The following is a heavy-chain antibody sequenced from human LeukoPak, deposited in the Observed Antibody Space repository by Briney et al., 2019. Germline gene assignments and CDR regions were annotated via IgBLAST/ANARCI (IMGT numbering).Heavy chain of an antibody. CDR2: MNPNRGNT. J-gene: IGHJ5*02. Sequence: ASVNVSCKASVYTFTRYVINWVRQATGQGLEWMGWMNPNRGNTGYAQKFQGRVTMTRNTSISTAYMELSSLRSEDTAVEYCARAYGDDGDNWFDPWGQGTLVTVSS. V-gene: IGHV1-8*01. CDR1: VYTFTRYV. CDR3: ARAYGDDGDNWFDP. D-gene: IGHD4-17*01.